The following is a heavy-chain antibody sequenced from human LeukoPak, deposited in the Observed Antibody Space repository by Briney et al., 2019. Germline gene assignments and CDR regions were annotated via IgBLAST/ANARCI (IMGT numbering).Heavy chain of an antibody. CDR1: GGTFSSYA. CDR3: ARVVTTAMVSFNWFDP. CDR2: IIPIFGTA. D-gene: IGHD5-18*01. J-gene: IGHJ5*02. V-gene: IGHV1-69*13. Sequence: SVKVSCKASGGTFSSYAIGWVRQAPGQGLEWMGGIIPIFGTANYAQKFQGRVTITADESTSTAYMELSSLRSEDTAVYYCARVVTTAMVSFNWFDPWGQGTLVTVSS.